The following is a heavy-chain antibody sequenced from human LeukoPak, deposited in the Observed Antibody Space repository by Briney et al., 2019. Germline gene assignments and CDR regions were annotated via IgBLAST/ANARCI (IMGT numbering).Heavy chain of an antibody. CDR1: GFTFSTYS. CDR3: GRGTGSDSWYIDY. D-gene: IGHD6-13*01. J-gene: IGHJ4*02. CDR2: INGSSSSSDGGAI. Sequence: GGSLRLSCAASGFTFSTYSMNWVRQAPGRGLEWVSYINGSSSSSDGGAIQYADSVKGRFTISRDNDKNSLYLQMNSMRDEDTAVYYCGRGTGSDSWYIDYWGQGTLVSVSS. V-gene: IGHV3-48*02.